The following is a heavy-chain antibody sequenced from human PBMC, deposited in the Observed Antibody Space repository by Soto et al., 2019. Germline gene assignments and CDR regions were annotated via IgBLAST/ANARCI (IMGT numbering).Heavy chain of an antibody. D-gene: IGHD5-18*01. V-gene: IGHV4-31*03. CDR3: ASIRGGGYIYGPPRPSTNWFHP. CDR2: IHYSGTT. Sequence: QVQLQESGPGLVKPSQTLSLTCTVSGGSISSGGYYWSWIRQYPGKGLEWIGYIHYSGTTYYNPSLQRRLTISVDTSKDQVFLTRRTGTAADSAVYYCASIRGGGYIYGPPRPSTNWFHPWCQRALVTVSS. J-gene: IGHJ5*02. CDR1: GGSISSGGYY.